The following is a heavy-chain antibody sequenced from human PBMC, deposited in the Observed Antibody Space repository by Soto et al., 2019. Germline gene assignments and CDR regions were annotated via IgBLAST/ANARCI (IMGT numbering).Heavy chain of an antibody. CDR1: GFTFSTYG. CDR2: ISYDGSYK. D-gene: IGHD3-22*01. Sequence: GGSLRLSCAASGFTFSTYGMHLVRQAPGKGLEWVGLISYDGSYKYYAESMKGRFTISRDNSKNTLYLQLNSLRAADTAVYYCAKDPTYDSSGYYFYYGMDVWGQGTTVTVS. CDR3: AKDPTYDSSGYYFYYGMDV. V-gene: IGHV3-30*18. J-gene: IGHJ6*02.